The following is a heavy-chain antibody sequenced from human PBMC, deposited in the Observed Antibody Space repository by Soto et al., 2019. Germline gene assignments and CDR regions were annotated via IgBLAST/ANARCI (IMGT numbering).Heavy chain of an antibody. CDR1: GFTFSSYA. J-gene: IGHJ4*02. CDR3: ARGYTAAPRTPHFDY. CDR2: ISYDGSNE. D-gene: IGHD6-13*01. Sequence: SLRLSCAASGFTFSSYAMHWVRQAPGKGLEWVAVISYDGSNEFYADSVKGRFTISRDNSKNTLYLQMNSLRAGDTAVYYCARGYTAAPRTPHFDYWGQGTLVTVSS. V-gene: IGHV3-30-3*01.